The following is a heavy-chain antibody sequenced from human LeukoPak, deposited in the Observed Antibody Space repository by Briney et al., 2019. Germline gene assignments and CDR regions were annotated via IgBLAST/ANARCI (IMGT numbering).Heavy chain of an antibody. D-gene: IGHD5-12*01. CDR3: ARGPSGYHNT. Sequence: SETLSLTCSVSGYSISSGYYWGWIRQPPGKGLKWIGSISHSGSTYYNPSLKSRVTISVDTSKNQFSLKLSSLTAADTAVYYCARGPSGYHNTGGQGTLVTVSS. V-gene: IGHV4-38-2*02. CDR1: GYSISSGYY. CDR2: ISHSGST. J-gene: IGHJ4*02.